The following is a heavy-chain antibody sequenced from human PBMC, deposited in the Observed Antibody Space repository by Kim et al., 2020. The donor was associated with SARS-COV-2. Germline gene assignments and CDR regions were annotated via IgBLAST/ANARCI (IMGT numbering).Heavy chain of an antibody. J-gene: IGHJ4*02. D-gene: IGHD2-2*01. CDR3: TTVSMR. CDR1: GIPFSNAW. CDR2: IKSKTDGGTS. V-gene: IGHV3-15*01. Sequence: GGSLRLSCAVSGIPFSNAWFNWVRQSPGKGLEWVGCIKSKTDGGTSDLAAPVKGRFAISRDDSENTLYLLMNNVKTDDSAVYYCTTVSMRWGQGTLVTVSS.